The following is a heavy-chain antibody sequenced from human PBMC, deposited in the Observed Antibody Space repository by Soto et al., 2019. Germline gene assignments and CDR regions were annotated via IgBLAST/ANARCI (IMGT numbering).Heavy chain of an antibody. V-gene: IGHV3-21*01. Sequence: PGGSLRLSCAASGFTFSFYIMNWVRQAPGKGLEWVSSIGSGSAHIYYADSVKGRFTISRDNAKNSLFLQMNSLRAEGTAVYYCARAYYYDSSGYQTAFDIWGQGTMVTVSS. CDR3: ARAYYYDSSGYQTAFDI. D-gene: IGHD3-22*01. CDR2: IGSGSAHI. CDR1: GFTFSFYI. J-gene: IGHJ3*02.